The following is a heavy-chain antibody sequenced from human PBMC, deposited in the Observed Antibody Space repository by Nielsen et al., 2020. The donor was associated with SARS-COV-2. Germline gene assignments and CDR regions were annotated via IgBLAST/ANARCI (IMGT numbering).Heavy chain of an antibody. CDR1: GGTFSSYA. D-gene: IGHD3-10*01. J-gene: IGHJ4*02. CDR2: IIPILGIA. Sequence: SVKVSCKASGGTFSSYAISWVRQAPGQGLEWMGRIIPILGIANYAQKFQGRVTITADKSTSTAYMELSSLRSEDTAVYYCARDPGDYYGSGSYYNLGSYWGQGTLVTVSS. CDR3: ARDPGDYYGSGSYYNLGSY. V-gene: IGHV1-69*04.